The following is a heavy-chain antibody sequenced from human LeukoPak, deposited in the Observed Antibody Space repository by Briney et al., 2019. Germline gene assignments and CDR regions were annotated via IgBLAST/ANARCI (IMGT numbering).Heavy chain of an antibody. Sequence: ASVKVSCKASGYTFTSYAMHWVRQAPGQRLEWMGWINAGNGNTKYSQKFQGRVTITRDTFASTAYMELSSLRSEDTAVYYCARDGEYSGYALDYWGQGTLVTVSS. CDR3: ARDGEYSGYALDY. J-gene: IGHJ4*02. CDR2: INAGNGNT. D-gene: IGHD5-12*01. V-gene: IGHV1-3*01. CDR1: GYTFTSYA.